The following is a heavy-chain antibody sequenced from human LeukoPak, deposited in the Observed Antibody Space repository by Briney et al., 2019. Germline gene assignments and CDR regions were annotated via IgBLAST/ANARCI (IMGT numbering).Heavy chain of an antibody. J-gene: IGHJ3*02. Sequence: SKTLSLTCTVSGDSITNNNCYWGWVRQPPGKGLEWIASIYYSGSSYYNPSLKSRVTISVDTSKNQFSLKLSSVTAADTAVYYCARSVPTYYYDSSGTRPDAFDIWGQGTMVTVSS. D-gene: IGHD3-22*01. CDR2: IYYSGSS. CDR3: ARSVPTYYYDSSGTRPDAFDI. CDR1: GDSITNNNCY. V-gene: IGHV4-39*01.